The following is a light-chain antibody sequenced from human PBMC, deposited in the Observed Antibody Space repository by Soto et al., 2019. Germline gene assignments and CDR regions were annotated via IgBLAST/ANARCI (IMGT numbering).Light chain of an antibody. Sequence: DIQMTQSPSSVSASVGDRVTITCRASQGISSWLAWYQQKPGIAPKLLIYAASILQSGVTSRFCGSASWTDFILTSSSLQPEDVATYDCQHANSCPLTFGGGTKVEIK. J-gene: IGKJ4*01. V-gene: IGKV1D-12*01. CDR1: QGISSW. CDR2: AAS. CDR3: QHANSCPLT.